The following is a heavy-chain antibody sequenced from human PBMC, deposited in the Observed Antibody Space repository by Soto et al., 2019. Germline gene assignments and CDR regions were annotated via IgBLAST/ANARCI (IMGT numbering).Heavy chain of an antibody. CDR2: INAGNGNT. D-gene: IGHD1-26*01. CDR1: GNTVPNYA. Sequence: ASVKVSCKASGNTVPNYAIHWVRQAPGQRLEWMGWINAGNGNTKYSQKFQGRVTITRDTSASTAYMELSSLRSEDTAVYYCASSATTADYYYGMDVWGQGTTVTVSS. V-gene: IGHV1-3*01. CDR3: ASSATTADYYYGMDV. J-gene: IGHJ6*02.